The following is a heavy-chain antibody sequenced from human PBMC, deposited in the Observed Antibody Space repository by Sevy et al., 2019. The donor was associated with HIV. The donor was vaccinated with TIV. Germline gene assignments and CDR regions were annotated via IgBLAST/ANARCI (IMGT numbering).Heavy chain of an antibody. CDR2: IYYTGST. V-gene: IGHV4-39*01. D-gene: IGHD2-21*01. Sequence: SETLSLTCTVSGDSISTSNSYWGWIRQPPGKGLEWIGSIYYTGSTYWNPSLKSRVTISVDTSKNQFSLKLSSVTAADTAVYYCARRLSIYYYFDYWGQGTLVTVSS. CDR1: GDSISTSNSY. CDR3: ARRLSIYYYFDY. J-gene: IGHJ4*02.